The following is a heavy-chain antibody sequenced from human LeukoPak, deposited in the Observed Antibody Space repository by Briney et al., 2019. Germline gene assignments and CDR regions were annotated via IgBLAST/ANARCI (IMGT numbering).Heavy chain of an antibody. J-gene: IGHJ4*02. CDR1: GYIFTDYY. CDR3: ARTPLGRWELLGDY. D-gene: IGHD1-26*01. Sequence: ASVKASCKASGYIFTDYYIHWVRQAPGQGLEWMGWIDPESGGTNYAQKFQGRVTMTRATSISTAYMEMSSLRSDDTAVYFCARTPLGRWELLGDYWGQGTLVTVSS. CDR2: IDPESGGT. V-gene: IGHV1-2*02.